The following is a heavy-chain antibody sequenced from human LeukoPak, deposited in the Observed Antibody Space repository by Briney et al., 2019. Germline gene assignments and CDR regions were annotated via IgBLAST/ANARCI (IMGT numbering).Heavy chain of an antibody. Sequence: SVKVSCKASGGTFSSYAISWVRQAPGQGLEWMGGIIPIFGTANYAQKFQGRVTITADESTSTAYMGLSSLRSEGTAVYYCARVSSYDSSGYYQLGWFDPWGQGTLVTVSS. D-gene: IGHD3-22*01. J-gene: IGHJ5*02. CDR3: ARVSSYDSSGYYQLGWFDP. CDR1: GGTFSSYA. CDR2: IIPIFGTA. V-gene: IGHV1-69*01.